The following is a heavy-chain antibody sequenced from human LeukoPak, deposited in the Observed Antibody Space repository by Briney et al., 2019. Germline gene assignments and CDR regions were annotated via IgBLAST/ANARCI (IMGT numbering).Heavy chain of an antibody. V-gene: IGHV3-53*01. CDR2: IYSAGTS. J-gene: IGHJ4*02. CDR3: AMTDDILIASSY. CDR1: GFSVSAIY. Sequence: GGSPRLSCTVSGFSVSAIYLRWGRQGPGKGLQWVSGIYSAGTSFHAESLEGRFTVSRDFSKNILYLQMNSLRAEDTGVYYCAMTDDILIASSYWGQGTSVTVSS. D-gene: IGHD3-9*01.